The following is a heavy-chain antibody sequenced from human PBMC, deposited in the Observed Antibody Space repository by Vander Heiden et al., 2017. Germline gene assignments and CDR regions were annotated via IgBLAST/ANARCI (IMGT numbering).Heavy chain of an antibody. D-gene: IGHD2-15*01. Sequence: EVQLVESGGGLVKAGGSLRLSCAGSGFTFRSYGMNWVRQAPGKGLEWLSVITSSSTNMFYADSVKGRFTVSRDDAKNSLYLQMNSLRAEDTAVYYCARDTVGGYTNPLGYWGQGTLVTVSS. CDR1: GFTFRSYG. CDR2: ITSSSTNM. V-gene: IGHV3-21*01. J-gene: IGHJ4*02. CDR3: ARDTVGGYTNPLGY.